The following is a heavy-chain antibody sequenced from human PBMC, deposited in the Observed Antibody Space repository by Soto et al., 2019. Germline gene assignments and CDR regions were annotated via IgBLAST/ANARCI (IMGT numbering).Heavy chain of an antibody. CDR1: GYTFTSYD. V-gene: IGHV1-8*01. CDR3: ARGPPNWGFDY. Sequence: QVQLVQSGAEVKKPGASVKVSCKVSGYTFTSYDINWVRQATGQGLEWVGWMSHNSGNTGYAQKFQGRVTMTRTPSASTAYMELTSLRSDDTAIYYCARGPPNWGFDYWGQGTLVTVSS. J-gene: IGHJ4*02. D-gene: IGHD7-27*01. CDR2: MSHNSGNT.